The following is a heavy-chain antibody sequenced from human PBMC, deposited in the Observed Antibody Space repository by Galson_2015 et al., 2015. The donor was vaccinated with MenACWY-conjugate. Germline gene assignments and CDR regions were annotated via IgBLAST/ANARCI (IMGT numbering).Heavy chain of an antibody. D-gene: IGHD5-24*01. CDR2: IIPMFGTA. CDR1: GGTLSGYP. V-gene: IGHV1-69*01. CDR3: ARDRDGGGQWPGSNFDY. Sequence: SCKASGGTLSGYPVSWVRQAPGQGLEWMGGIIPMFGTANYAQKFQGRVSITADASTSTAYMELSSLRSEDTAVYYCARDRDGGGQWPGSNFDYWGQGTLVTVSS. J-gene: IGHJ4*02.